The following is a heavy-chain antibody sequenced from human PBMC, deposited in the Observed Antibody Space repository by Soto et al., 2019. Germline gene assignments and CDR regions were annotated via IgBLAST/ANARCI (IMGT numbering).Heavy chain of an antibody. J-gene: IGHJ6*02. Sequence: QVQLVQSWAEVKKPGASVQVSCKTSGYTFTSYDINWVRQAPGQGLEWVGWMNTNSDDTRSAQKFRGRLTLTRDKSMRAVYMKLSNLRPDDTAVYYCAREWSAAGHFYGMDVWGQGTTVAVSS. V-gene: IGHV1-8*01. CDR2: MNTNSDDT. CDR3: AREWSAAGHFYGMDV. D-gene: IGHD6-13*01. CDR1: GYTFTSYD.